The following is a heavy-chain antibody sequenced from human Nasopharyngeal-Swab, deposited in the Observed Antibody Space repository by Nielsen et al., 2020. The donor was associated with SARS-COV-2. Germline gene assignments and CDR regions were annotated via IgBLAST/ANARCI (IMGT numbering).Heavy chain of an antibody. CDR2: INPNSGGT. CDR3: ARVGIAARHYYYYGMDV. V-gene: IGHV1-2*06. Sequence: ASVKVSYKASGYTFTGYYMHWVRQAPGQGLEWMGRINPNSGGTNYAQKFQGRVTMTRDTSISTAYMELSRLRSDDTAVYYCARVGIAARHYYYYGMDVWGQGTTVTVSS. CDR1: GYTFTGYY. J-gene: IGHJ6*02. D-gene: IGHD6-6*01.